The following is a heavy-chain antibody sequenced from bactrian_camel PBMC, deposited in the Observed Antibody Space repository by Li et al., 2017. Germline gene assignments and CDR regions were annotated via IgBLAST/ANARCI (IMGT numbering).Heavy chain of an antibody. CDR1: GYTYRDYC. CDR2: INSDGTT. J-gene: IGHJ4*01. Sequence: HVQLVESGGGSVQAGESLTLSCVAAEYSGYTYRDYCMAWFRQAPGKEREGVATINSDGTTTYADSVKGRFTISKANAKKTLYLQMSSLKPEDTATYYCAADRAGFTGATWCTTFPYWGQGTQVTVS. CDR3: AADRAGFTGATWCTTFPY. V-gene: IGHV3S55*01. D-gene: IGHD7*01.